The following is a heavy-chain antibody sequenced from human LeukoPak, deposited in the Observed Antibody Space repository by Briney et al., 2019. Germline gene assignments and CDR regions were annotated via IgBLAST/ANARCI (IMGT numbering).Heavy chain of an antibody. CDR1: GFTFSSYA. V-gene: IGHV3-21*01. D-gene: IGHD1-26*01. CDR2: ISSSGTYI. CDR3: ARGNGSYRYYFDY. J-gene: IGHJ4*02. Sequence: RPGGSLRLSCAASGFTFSSYAMSWVRQAPGKGLEWVSSISSSGTYIYYADSVQGRFTISRDNAKNSLYLQMNSLRAEDTAVYYCARGNGSYRYYFDYWGQGTLVTVSS.